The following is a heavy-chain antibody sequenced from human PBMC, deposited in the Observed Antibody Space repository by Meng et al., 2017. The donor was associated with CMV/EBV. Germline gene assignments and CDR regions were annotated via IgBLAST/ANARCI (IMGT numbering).Heavy chain of an antibody. CDR2: ISYDGSNK. V-gene: IGHV3-30*04. Sequence: GGSLRLSCAASGFTFSSYAMHWARQAPGKGLEWVAVISYDGSNKYYADSVKGRFTISRDNSKNTLYLQMNSLRAEDTAVYYCARDPTMATLGEVEKVFDYWGQGTLVTVSS. CDR3: ARDPTMATLGEVEKVFDY. J-gene: IGHJ4*02. CDR1: GFTFSSYA. D-gene: IGHD3-10*01.